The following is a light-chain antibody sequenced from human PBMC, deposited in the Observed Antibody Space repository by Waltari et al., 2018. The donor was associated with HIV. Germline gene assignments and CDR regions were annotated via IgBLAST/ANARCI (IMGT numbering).Light chain of an antibody. CDR1: KLGDRY. CDR2: HDS. V-gene: IGLV3-1*01. Sequence: SYELTQTPSVSVSPGQTATITCSGDKLGDRYACWYQQKAGQSPVLVIYHDSKRPSGIPGRFAGSNSGNTATLTISGTQAMDEADYYCQAWDSSAAWVVFGGGTKLTVL. CDR3: QAWDSSAAWVV. J-gene: IGLJ2*01.